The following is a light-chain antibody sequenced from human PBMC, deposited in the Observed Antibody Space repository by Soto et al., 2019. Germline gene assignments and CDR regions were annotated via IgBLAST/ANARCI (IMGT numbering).Light chain of an antibody. Sequence: EIVLTQSPATLSVSPGERATLSCRASQSVSNNYLAWYQQKPGQAPRLLIYGASNRATGIPARFSGSGSGTDFTLTISSLEPEDFAVYYCQQRSNWPPLTFGQGTRLE. CDR3: QQRSNWPPLT. CDR2: GAS. CDR1: QSVSNNY. V-gene: IGKV3-11*01. J-gene: IGKJ5*01.